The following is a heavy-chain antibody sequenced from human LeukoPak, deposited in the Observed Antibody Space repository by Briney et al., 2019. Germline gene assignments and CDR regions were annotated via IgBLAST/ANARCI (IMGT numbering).Heavy chain of an antibody. V-gene: IGHV4-4*07. CDR3: ARWDCSSGTCYYLDY. D-gene: IGHD2-15*01. CDR2: IYTSGST. Sequence: SETLSLTCTVSGGSISSYYWSWIRQPAGKGLEWIGRIYTSGSTNYNPSFKSRVTMSVDTSKNQLSLKLNFLTAADTAVYYCARWDCSSGTCYYLDYWGQGTLVIVSS. J-gene: IGHJ4*02. CDR1: GGSISSYY.